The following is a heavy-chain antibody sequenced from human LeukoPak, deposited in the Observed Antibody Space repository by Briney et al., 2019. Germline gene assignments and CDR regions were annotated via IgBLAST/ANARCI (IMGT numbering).Heavy chain of an antibody. D-gene: IGHD1-26*01. CDR2: ISAYNGNT. J-gene: IGHJ4*02. V-gene: IGHV1-18*01. CDR3: ARGPYGIGRGYFDY. Sequence: ASVKVSCKASGYTFTSYGISWVRQAPGQGLEWMGWISAYNGNTDYAQKLQGRVTMTTDTSTSTAYMELSSLRSEDTAVYYCARGPYGIGRGYFDYWGQGTLVTVSS. CDR1: GYTFTSYG.